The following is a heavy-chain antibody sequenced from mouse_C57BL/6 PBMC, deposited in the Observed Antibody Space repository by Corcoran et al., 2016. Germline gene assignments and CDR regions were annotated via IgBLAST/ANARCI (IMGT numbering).Heavy chain of an antibody. V-gene: IGHV1-80*01. J-gene: IGHJ1*03. D-gene: IGHD2-1*01. CDR3: ARSDYGKGWYFDV. Sequence: QVQLQQSGAELVKPGASVKISCKASGYAFSSYWMNWVKQRPGKGLEWIGQIYPGDGDTNYNGKFKGKATLTADKSSSTAYMQLSSLTSEDSAVYFCARSDYGKGWYFDVWGTGTTVTVSS. CDR1: GYAFSSYW. CDR2: IYPGDGDT.